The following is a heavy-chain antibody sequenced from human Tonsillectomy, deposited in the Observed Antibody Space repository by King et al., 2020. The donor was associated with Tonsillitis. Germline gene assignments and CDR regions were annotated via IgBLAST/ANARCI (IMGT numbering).Heavy chain of an antibody. CDR1: GGSFSGYY. Sequence: VQLQQWGAGLLKPSETLSLTCAVYGGSFSGYYWNWICQPPGKGLGWIGEINHGGSTNYNPSLKSRVTISVATSRNQFSLKLNSVTAADTALYSCARRLAYFDTSAYHFDYWGQGTLVTVSS. CDR2: INHGGST. J-gene: IGHJ4*02. V-gene: IGHV4-34*01. D-gene: IGHD3-22*01. CDR3: ARRLAYFDTSAYHFDY.